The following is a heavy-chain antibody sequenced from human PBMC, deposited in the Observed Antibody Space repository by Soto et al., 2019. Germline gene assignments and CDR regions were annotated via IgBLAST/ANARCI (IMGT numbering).Heavy chain of an antibody. CDR1: GFTFDDYA. J-gene: IGHJ6*02. CDR3: AKSTGGTANGMDV. CDR2: ISWNSVSI. V-gene: IGHV3-9*01. D-gene: IGHD2-8*02. Sequence: PGGSLRLSCAASGFTFDDYAMHWVRQAPGKGLEWVSGISWNSVSIGYADSVKGRFTISRDNAKNSLYLQMNSLRAEDTALYYCAKSTGGTANGMDVWGQGTTVTVSS.